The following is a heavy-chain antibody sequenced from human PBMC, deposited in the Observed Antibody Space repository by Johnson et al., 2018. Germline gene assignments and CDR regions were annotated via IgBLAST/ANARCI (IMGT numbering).Heavy chain of an antibody. J-gene: IGHJ6*03. CDR1: GFTFCSYS. CDR2: ISSSSSDI. CDR3: ARDYQYYHLDV. V-gene: IGHV3-48*01. Sequence: VQLQESGGGFVQPGGSLRLSCAASGFTFCSYSMNWVRQAPWKGLEWVSSISSSSSDINYADSVTGRFTISRDNAKNSLYLHMNSLRAEDTAVDHCARDYQYYHLDVWGKGTTVSVS.